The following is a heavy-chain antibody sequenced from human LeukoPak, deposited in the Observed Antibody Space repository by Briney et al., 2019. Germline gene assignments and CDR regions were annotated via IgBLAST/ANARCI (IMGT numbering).Heavy chain of an antibody. Sequence: SETLSLTCAVSGYSISSGYHWGWIRQPPGKGLEWIGSIYHSGSTYYNPSLKSRVTISVDTSKNQFSLKLSSVTAADTAVYYCARSATLRVFDIWGQGTMVTVSS. CDR2: IYHSGST. D-gene: IGHD2-15*01. CDR1: GYSISSGYH. J-gene: IGHJ3*02. V-gene: IGHV4-38-2*01. CDR3: ARSATLRVFDI.